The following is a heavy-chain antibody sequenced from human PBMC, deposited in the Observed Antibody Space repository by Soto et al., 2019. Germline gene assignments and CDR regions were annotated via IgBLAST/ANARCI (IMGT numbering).Heavy chain of an antibody. CDR3: ARAQRGSYRRYYYYGLDV. CDR2: IIPILGIA. V-gene: IGHV1-69*02. CDR1: GGTFSSYT. Sequence: SVKVSCKASGGTFSSYTISWVRQAPGQGLEWMGRIIPILGIANYAQKFQGRVTITADKSTSTAYMELSSLRSEDTAVYYCARAQRGSYRRYYYYGLDVWGQGPTVTVSS. J-gene: IGHJ6*02. D-gene: IGHD1-26*01.